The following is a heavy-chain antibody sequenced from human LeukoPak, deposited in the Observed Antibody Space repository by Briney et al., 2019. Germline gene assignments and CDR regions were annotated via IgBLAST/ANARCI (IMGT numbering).Heavy chain of an antibody. CDR2: IKQDGSEK. D-gene: IGHD2-2*01. J-gene: IGHJ6*03. V-gene: IGHV3-7*01. Sequence: GGSLRLSCAASGFNFSAYRMSWVRQAPGKGLEWVANIKQDGSEKSYVDSVKGRFTISRDNAKSSLYLQMNSLRAEDTAVYYCARITCTSVNCYDYYYYFMDVWGKGTTVTVSS. CDR1: GFNFSAYR. CDR3: ARITCTSVNCYDYYYYFMDV.